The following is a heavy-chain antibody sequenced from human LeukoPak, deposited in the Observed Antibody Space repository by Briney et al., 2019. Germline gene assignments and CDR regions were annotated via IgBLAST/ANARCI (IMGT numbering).Heavy chain of an antibody. CDR1: GFTFSTYA. CDR2: ISGGGANT. V-gene: IGHV3-23*01. Sequence: GASVRLSCAASGFTFSTYAVSWSREAPGKGLYWFTSISGGGANTYYADSVRGRFTISRDNSKNTIYLHMNSLRAEDTAVYYCAKERAGYTNPYYFDYWGQGTLVTVSS. CDR3: AKERAGYTNPYYFDY. D-gene: IGHD3-16*02. J-gene: IGHJ4*02.